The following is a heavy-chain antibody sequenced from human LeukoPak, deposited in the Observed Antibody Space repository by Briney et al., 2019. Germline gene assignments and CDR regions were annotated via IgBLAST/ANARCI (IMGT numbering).Heavy chain of an antibody. J-gene: IGHJ6*02. V-gene: IGHV1-18*01. CDR2: ISAYNDNT. CDR1: GYTFTSYG. CDR3: AREGLYSSSWPYYYYGMDV. Sequence: GASVKLSCKASGYTFTSYGISWVRQAPGQGLEGMGGISAYNDNTNYTQKLQGRVTMTTDESTTTAYMELRSLRSDDTAVYYCAREGLYSSSWPYYYYGMDVWGQGTTVTVSS. D-gene: IGHD6-13*01.